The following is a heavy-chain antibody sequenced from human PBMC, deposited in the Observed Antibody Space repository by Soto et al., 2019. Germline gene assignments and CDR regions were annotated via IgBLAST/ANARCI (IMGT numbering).Heavy chain of an antibody. CDR3: ARVLGLGTGAFDI. D-gene: IGHD1-1*01. CDR2: MNPNSGNT. CDR1: GYTFTSYD. J-gene: IGHJ3*02. Sequence: AASVKVSCKASGYTFTSYDINWVRQATGQGLEWMGWMNPNSGNTGYAQKFQGRVTMTRNTSISTAYTELSSLRSEDTAVYYCARVLGLGTGAFDIWGQGTMVTVSS. V-gene: IGHV1-8*01.